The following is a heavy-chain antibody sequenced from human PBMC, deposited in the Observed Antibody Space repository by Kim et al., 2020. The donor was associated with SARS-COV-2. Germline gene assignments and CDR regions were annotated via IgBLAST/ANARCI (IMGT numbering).Heavy chain of an antibody. CDR3: ANFES. J-gene: IGHJ4*02. Sequence: GSLRLSCAASGFTFSVYGMHWVRQAPGKGLEWVAVIKSDGSNKYYADSVMGRFTISRDNSKNMLFLQMNSLRAKDTAVYYCANFESWGQGTLVTVSS. CDR2: IKSDGSNK. CDR1: GFTFSVYG. V-gene: IGHV3-33*06.